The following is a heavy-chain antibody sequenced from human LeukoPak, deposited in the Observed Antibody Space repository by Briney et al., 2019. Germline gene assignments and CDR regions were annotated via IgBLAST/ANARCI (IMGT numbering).Heavy chain of an antibody. CDR1: GGTFSSYA. CDR2: IIPIFGTA. J-gene: IGHJ3*02. V-gene: IGHV1-69*05. D-gene: IGHD2-2*02. CDR3: ARSSGYCSSTSCYNPDI. Sequence: SVKVSCKASGGTFSSYAISWVRQAPGQGLEWMGGIIPIFGTANYAQKFQGRVTITTDESTSTAYMELSSLRSEDTAVYYCARSSGYCSSTSCYNPDIWGQGTMVTVSS.